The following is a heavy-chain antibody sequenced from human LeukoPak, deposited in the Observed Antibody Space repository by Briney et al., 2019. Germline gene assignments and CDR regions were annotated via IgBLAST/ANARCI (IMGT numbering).Heavy chain of an antibody. V-gene: IGHV4-39*07. Sequence: SETLSLTCTVSGGSISSSSYYWGWIRQPPGKGLEWIGSIYYSGSTYYNPSLKSRVTISVDTSKNQFSLKLSSVTAADTAVYYCARDPQPTYYYDSSGYFDYWGQGTLVTVSS. J-gene: IGHJ4*02. CDR1: GGSISSSSYY. CDR3: ARDPQPTYYYDSSGYFDY. CDR2: IYYSGST. D-gene: IGHD3-22*01.